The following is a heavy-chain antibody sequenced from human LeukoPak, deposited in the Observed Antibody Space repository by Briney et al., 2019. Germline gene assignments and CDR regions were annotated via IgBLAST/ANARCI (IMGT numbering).Heavy chain of an antibody. Sequence: GGSLRLSCAASGFTLTSYEMNWVRQAPGKGLEWVSYISSSDSTTYYADSVKGRFTISRDNAKNSLYLQMNSLRAEDTAVYYCARIFYQYGLDVWGQGTTVTVSS. CDR2: ISSSDSTT. D-gene: IGHD2-15*01. CDR3: ARIFYQYGLDV. CDR1: GFTLTSYE. J-gene: IGHJ6*02. V-gene: IGHV3-48*03.